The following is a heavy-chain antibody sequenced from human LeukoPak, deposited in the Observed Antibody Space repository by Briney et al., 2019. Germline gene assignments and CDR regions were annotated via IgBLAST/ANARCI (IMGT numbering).Heavy chain of an antibody. CDR2: ISGSGGST. D-gene: IGHD3-16*01. V-gene: IGHV3-23*01. CDR3: AKVGGWGSRPIIYYYYYMDV. J-gene: IGHJ6*03. Sequence: PGGSLRLSCAASGFTFSSYAMSWVRQAPGKGLEWVSAISGSGGSTYYADSVKGRFTISRDKSKNTLYLQMNSLRAEDTAVYYCAKVGGWGSRPIIYYYYYMDVWGKGTTVTVSS. CDR1: GFTFSSYA.